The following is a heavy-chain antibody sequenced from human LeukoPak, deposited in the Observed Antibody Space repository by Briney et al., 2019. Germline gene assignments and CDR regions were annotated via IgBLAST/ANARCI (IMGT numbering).Heavy chain of an antibody. V-gene: IGHV4-59*01. J-gene: IGHJ4*02. CDR1: GGSISSYY. Sequence: SETLSLTCTVSGGSISSYYWSWIRQPPGKGLEWIGYIYYSGTTNYNPSLKGRVTISVDTSKNQFSLKLSSVTAADTAVYYCARGVYIAAAQYAYWGQGTLVTVSS. CDR2: IYYSGTT. CDR3: ARGVYIAAAQYAY. D-gene: IGHD6-13*01.